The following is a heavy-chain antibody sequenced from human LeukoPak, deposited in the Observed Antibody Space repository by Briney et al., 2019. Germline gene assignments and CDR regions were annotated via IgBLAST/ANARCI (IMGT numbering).Heavy chain of an antibody. V-gene: IGHV4-34*01. CDR1: GGSFSGYY. D-gene: IGHD3-10*01. CDR3: ARASLIKDAFDI. Sequence: SETLSLTCAVYGGSFSGYYWSWIRQPPGKGLEWIGETNHSGSTNYNPSLKSRVTISVDTSKNQFSLKLSSVTAADTAVYYCARASLIKDAFDIWGQGTMVTVSS. CDR2: TNHSGST. J-gene: IGHJ3*02.